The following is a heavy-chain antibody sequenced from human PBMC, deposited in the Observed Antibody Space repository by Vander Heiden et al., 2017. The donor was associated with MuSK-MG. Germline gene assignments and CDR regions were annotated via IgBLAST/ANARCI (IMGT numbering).Heavy chain of an antibody. Sequence: QVQLVQSGAEGKKPGASVKVSCKASGYTFTGYYMHWVRQAPGQGLEWMGRINPNSGGTNYAQKFQGRVTMTRDTSISTAYMELSRLRSDDTAVYYCAREARLERRGVIAWFDPWGQGTLVTVSS. V-gene: IGHV1-2*06. CDR2: INPNSGGT. J-gene: IGHJ5*02. CDR1: GYTFTGYY. CDR3: AREARLERRGVIAWFDP. D-gene: IGHD1-1*01.